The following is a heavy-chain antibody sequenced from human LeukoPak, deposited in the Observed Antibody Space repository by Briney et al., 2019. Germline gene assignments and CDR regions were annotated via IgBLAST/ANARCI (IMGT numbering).Heavy chain of an antibody. V-gene: IGHV4-39*07. CDR2: VPYSGST. D-gene: IGHD3-10*01. J-gene: IGHJ4*01. CDR3: ARCKDYYVSGSYYKTFDY. CDR1: GDSISSSSYY. Sequence: SETLSLTCTVSGDSISSSSYYWGWIRQPPGKGLEWIGSVPYSGSTYYNPSLKSRVTISVDTSKNQFSLKLSSVTAADTAVYYCARCKDYYVSGSYYKTFDYWGQEPWSPSPQ.